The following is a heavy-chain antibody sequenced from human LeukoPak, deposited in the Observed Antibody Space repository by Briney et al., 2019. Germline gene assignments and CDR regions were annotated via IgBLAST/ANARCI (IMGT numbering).Heavy chain of an antibody. CDR1: GFTVSSNY. V-gene: IGHV3-66*02. J-gene: IGHJ6*03. CDR2: IYSGGST. CDR3: ATGYSSSWYTHYYYMDV. D-gene: IGHD6-13*01. Sequence: PGGSLRLSCAASGFTVSSNYMSWVPQAPGKGLEWVSVIYSGGSTYYADSVKGRFTISRDNSKNTLYLQMNSLRAEDTAVYYCATGYSSSWYTHYYYMDVWGKGTTVTVSS.